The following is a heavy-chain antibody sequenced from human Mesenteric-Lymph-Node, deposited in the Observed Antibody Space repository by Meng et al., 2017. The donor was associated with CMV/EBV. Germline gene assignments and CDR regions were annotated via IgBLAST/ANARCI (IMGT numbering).Heavy chain of an antibody. J-gene: IGHJ5*02. CDR3: ARVGTSNNWYVWFDP. CDR1: GYTFTSYD. Sequence: SGYTFTSYDINWVRQATGQGLEWMGGMNPNSGNTGYAQKFQGRVTMTRNTSISTAYMELNSLRSEDTAVYYCARVGTSNNWYVWFDPWGQGTLVTVSS. V-gene: IGHV1-8*01. D-gene: IGHD6-13*01. CDR2: MNPNSGNT.